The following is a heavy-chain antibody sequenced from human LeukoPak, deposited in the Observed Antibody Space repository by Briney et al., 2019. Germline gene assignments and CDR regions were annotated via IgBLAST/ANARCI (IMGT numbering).Heavy chain of an antibody. CDR2: ISWNSGSI. CDR1: GFTFDDYA. Sequence: GGSLRLSCAASGFTFDDYAMHWVRQAPGKGLEWVSGISWNSGSIGYADSVKGRFTISRGNAKNSLYLQMNSLRAEDTALYYCTRGGIAVAGALYYFDYWGQGTLVTVSS. CDR3: TRGGIAVAGALYYFDY. V-gene: IGHV3-9*01. J-gene: IGHJ4*02. D-gene: IGHD6-19*01.